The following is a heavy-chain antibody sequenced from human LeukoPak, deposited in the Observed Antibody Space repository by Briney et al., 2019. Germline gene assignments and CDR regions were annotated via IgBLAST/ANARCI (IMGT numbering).Heavy chain of an antibody. CDR3: ARGMKDGYNWGLASYYYYMDV. CDR1: GYTFTGYY. J-gene: IGHJ6*03. D-gene: IGHD5-24*01. Sequence: ASVKVSCKASGYTFTGYYMHWVRQAPGQGLEWMGWINPNSGGTNYAQKFQGRVTMTRDTSISTAYMELSRLRSDDTAVYYCARGMKDGYNWGLASYYYYMDVWGKGTTVTISS. V-gene: IGHV1-2*02. CDR2: INPNSGGT.